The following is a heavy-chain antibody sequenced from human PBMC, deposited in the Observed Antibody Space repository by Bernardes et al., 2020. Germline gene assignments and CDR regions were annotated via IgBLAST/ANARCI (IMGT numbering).Heavy chain of an antibody. J-gene: IGHJ5*02. Sequence: GGSLRLSCAASGFTFNDYAMSWVRQAPGKGLEWVSAISGSGESTYYADSVRGRFTISRDNSKNTLFLQMNSLRGEDTAVYYCAKDQRRDCSSGSCYWFDPWGQGTLVSVSS. CDR3: AKDQRRDCSSGSCYWFDP. CDR2: ISGSGEST. V-gene: IGHV3-23*01. CDR1: GFTFNDYA. D-gene: IGHD2-15*01.